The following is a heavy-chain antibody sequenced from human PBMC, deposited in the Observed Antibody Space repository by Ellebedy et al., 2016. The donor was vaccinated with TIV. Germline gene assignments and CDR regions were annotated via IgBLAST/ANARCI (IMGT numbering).Heavy chain of an antibody. D-gene: IGHD1-26*01. CDR1: GFTFSRCR. J-gene: IGHJ4*02. V-gene: IGHV3-21*01. CDR3: AGEGIVGAPDY. CDR2: ISSSGSFI. Sequence: GESLKISCAASGFTFSRCRMNWVRQAPGKGLEWVSSISSSGSFIYYADSVKGRFTIPRDNAKNSLSLQMNSLRAEDTAVYYCAGEGIVGAPDYWGQGTLVTVSS.